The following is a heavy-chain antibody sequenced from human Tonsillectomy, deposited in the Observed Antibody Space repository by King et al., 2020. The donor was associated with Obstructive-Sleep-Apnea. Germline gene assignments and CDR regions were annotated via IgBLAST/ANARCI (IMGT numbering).Heavy chain of an antibody. V-gene: IGHV4-4*02. D-gene: IGHD6-19*01. Sequence: QLQESGPGLVKPSGTLSLTCAVSGGSISSSNWWSWVRQPPGKGLEWIGGIYHSGSTNYNPSLKSRVTISVDKSKNQFSLKLSSVTAADTAVYYCARLRVGGVAGVIPDYWGQGTLVTVSS. CDR3: ARLRVGGVAGVIPDY. J-gene: IGHJ4*02. CDR2: IYHSGST. CDR1: GGSISSSNW.